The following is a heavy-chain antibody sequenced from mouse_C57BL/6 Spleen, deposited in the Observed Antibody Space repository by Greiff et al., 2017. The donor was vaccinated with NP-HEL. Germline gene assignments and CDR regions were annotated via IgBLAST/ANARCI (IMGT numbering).Heavy chain of an antibody. CDR1: GFSLTSYG. D-gene: IGHD1-1*01. CDR3: AAITTVVPAMDY. Sequence: VMLVESGPGLVQPSQSLSITCTVSGFSLTSYGVHWVRQSPGKGLEWLGVIWSGGSTDYNAAFISRLSISKDNSKSHVFFKMNSLQADDTAVYYCAAITTVVPAMDYWGQGTSVTVSS. V-gene: IGHV2-2*01. J-gene: IGHJ4*01. CDR2: IWSGGST.